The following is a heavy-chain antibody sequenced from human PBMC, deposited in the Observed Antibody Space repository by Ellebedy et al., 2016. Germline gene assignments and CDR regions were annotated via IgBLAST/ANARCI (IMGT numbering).Heavy chain of an antibody. D-gene: IGHD3-22*01. V-gene: IGHV4-4*02. J-gene: IGHJ4*02. CDR2: IYHSGSA. CDR3: ARGPYYYPSSGYSFALYYFDS. Sequence: SETLSLTXAVSGVSISTSNWWTWVRQPPGKGLEWIGEIYHSGSANYNPSLKSRVTMSLDRSKNQFSLELSSVTAADTAVYYCARGPYYYPSSGYSFALYYFDSWGQGTLVTVS. CDR1: GVSISTSNW.